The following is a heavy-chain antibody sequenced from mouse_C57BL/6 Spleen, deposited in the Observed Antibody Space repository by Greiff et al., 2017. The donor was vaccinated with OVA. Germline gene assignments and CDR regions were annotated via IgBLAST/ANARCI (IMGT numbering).Heavy chain of an antibody. CDR2: INPGSGGT. CDR3: ASDTTVVGPSAY. D-gene: IGHD1-1*01. J-gene: IGHJ3*01. V-gene: IGHV1-54*01. Sequence: VQGVESGAELVRPGTSVKVSCKASGYAFTNYLIEWVKQRPGQGLEWIGVINPGSGGTNYKEKFKGKATLTADKSSSTAYMQLSSLTSEDSAVYFCASDTTVVGPSAYWGQGTLVTVSA. CDR1: GYAFTNYL.